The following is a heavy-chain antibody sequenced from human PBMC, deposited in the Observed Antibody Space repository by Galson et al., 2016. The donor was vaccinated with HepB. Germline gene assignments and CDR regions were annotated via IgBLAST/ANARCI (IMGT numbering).Heavy chain of an antibody. Sequence: SETLSLTCTVSGDSLSPYYWAWIRQSPGKGLGYIGYVYYNGRTDYNPSLNGRVTISKEASKSQISLTLTSVTAADTAVYYCARRGTGPIAPFDYWGQGALVTVSS. V-gene: IGHV4-59*01. J-gene: IGHJ4*02. CDR2: VYYNGRT. D-gene: IGHD3/OR15-3a*01. CDR3: ARRGTGPIAPFDY. CDR1: GDSLSPYY.